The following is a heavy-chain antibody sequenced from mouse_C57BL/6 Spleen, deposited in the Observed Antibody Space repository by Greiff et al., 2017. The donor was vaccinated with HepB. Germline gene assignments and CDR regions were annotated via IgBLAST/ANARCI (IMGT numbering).Heavy chain of an antibody. CDR2: INPSTGGT. CDR3: ARGRVTTGFDY. CDR1: GYSFTGYY. V-gene: IGHV1-43*01. J-gene: IGHJ2*01. Sequence: VQLQQSGPELVKPGASVKISCKASGYSFTGYYMHWVKQSSEKSLEWIGEINPSTGGTSYNQKFKGKATLTVDKSSSTAYMQLKSLTSEGSAVYYCARGRVTTGFDYWGQGTTLTVSS. D-gene: IGHD1-1*01.